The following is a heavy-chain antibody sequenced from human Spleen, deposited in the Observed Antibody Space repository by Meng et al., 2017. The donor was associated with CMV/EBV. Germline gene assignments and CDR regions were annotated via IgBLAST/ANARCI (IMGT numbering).Heavy chain of an antibody. CDR2: IGSSSSFI. V-gene: IGHV3-21*01. CDR1: GFTFSSYS. D-gene: IGHD1-26*01. CDR3: ARGGSYPYYFDY. J-gene: IGHJ4*02. Sequence: GGSLRLSCAASGFTFSSYSMNWVRQAPGKGLEWVSSIGSSSSFIYYADSVMGRFTISRDNAKNSLYLQMNSLRAEDTAVYYCARGGSYPYYFDYWGQGTLVTVSS.